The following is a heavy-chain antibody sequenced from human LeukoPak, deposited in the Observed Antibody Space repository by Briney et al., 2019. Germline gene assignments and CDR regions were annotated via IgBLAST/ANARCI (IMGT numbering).Heavy chain of an antibody. CDR3: ARVVYDIGNWFDP. V-gene: IGHV1-69*04. Sequence: GASVKVSCKASGGTFSSYAISWVRQAPGQGLEWMGRIIPILGIANYAQKFQGRVTITADKSASTAYMELSSLRSEDTAVYYCARVVYDIGNWFDPWGQGTLVTVSS. D-gene: IGHD3-9*01. J-gene: IGHJ5*02. CDR2: IIPILGIA. CDR1: GGTFSSYA.